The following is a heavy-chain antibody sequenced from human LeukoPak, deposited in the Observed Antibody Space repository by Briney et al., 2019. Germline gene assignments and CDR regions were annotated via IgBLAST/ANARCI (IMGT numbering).Heavy chain of an antibody. CDR2: IYYSGST. D-gene: IGHD6-13*01. V-gene: IGHV4-59*01. CDR3: ARGGGIAAAGTWGYYYYMDV. Sequence: PSETLSLTCTVSGGSISSYYWSWIRQPPGKGLEWIGYIYYSGSTNYNPSLKSRVTISVDTSKNQFSLKLSSVTAADTAVYYCARGGGIAAAGTWGYYYYMDVWGKGTTVTISS. J-gene: IGHJ6*03. CDR1: GGSISSYY.